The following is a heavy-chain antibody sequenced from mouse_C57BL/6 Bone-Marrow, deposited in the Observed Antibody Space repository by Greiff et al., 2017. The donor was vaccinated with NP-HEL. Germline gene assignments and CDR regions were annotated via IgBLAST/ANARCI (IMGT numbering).Heavy chain of an antibody. D-gene: IGHD1-1*01. Sequence: VQLQQSGPELVRPGASVKISCKAPGYTFTSYWMQWVRQRPGQGLEWIGEIFPGSGSTYYNEKFKGKATLTVDTSSSTAYMQLSSLTSEDSAVYFCAAVYEYFDYWGKGTTLTVSS. V-gene: IGHV1-56*01. CDR3: AAVYEYFDY. J-gene: IGHJ2*01. CDR2: IFPGSGST. CDR1: GYTFTSYW.